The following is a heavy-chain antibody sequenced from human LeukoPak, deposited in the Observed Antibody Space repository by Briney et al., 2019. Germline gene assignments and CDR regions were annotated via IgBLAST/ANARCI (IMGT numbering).Heavy chain of an antibody. J-gene: IGHJ4*02. CDR1: GYSFTSYW. D-gene: IGHD3-22*01. CDR2: IRYDGSNK. CDR3: AKNYYDSSGYHGGDY. V-gene: IGHV3-30*02. Sequence: GESLKISCKGSGYSFTSYWIGWVRQAPGKGLEWVAFIRYDGSNKYYADSVKGRFTISRDNSKNTLYLQMNSLRAEDTAVYYCAKNYYDSSGYHGGDYWGQGTLVTVSS.